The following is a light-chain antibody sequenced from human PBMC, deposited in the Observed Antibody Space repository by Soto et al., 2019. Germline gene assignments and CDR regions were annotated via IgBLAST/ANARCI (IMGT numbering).Light chain of an antibody. Sequence: EIVLTQSPGTLSLSPGERATLSCRASQSVSSSYLAWYQQKPGQAPRLRIYGASSRATGIPARFSGSGSGTDFTITISRLEPEDFAVYYCQQYGSSPGYTFGQGTKLEIK. CDR3: QQYGSSPGYT. J-gene: IGKJ2*01. CDR1: QSVSSSY. V-gene: IGKV3-20*01. CDR2: GAS.